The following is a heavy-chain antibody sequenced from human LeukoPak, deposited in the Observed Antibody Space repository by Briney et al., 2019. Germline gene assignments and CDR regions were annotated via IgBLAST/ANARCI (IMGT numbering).Heavy chain of an antibody. V-gene: IGHV1-18*01. J-gene: IGHJ4*02. CDR2: ISGYNGET. Sequence: ASVKVSCKTSGYTFTSYGISWVRQAPGQGLEWIGWISGYNGETKYAQKVQGRVTVTTDTSTSTAYMELRSLSLDDTAVYYCARGDYGGGFDYWGQGTLVTVSS. CDR3: ARGDYGGGFDY. D-gene: IGHD4-23*01. CDR1: GYTFTSYG.